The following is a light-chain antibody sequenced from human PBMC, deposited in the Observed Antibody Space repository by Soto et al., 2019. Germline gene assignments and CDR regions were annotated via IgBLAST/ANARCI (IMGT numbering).Light chain of an antibody. Sequence: QSALTQPASVSGSPGQSITISCTGTSSDVGGYNYVSWYQQHPGKAPKLMIYEVSNRPSGVSNRCSGSKSGNTASLTISGRQAEDGADYYCSSYTSSSHVVFGGGTKLTVL. J-gene: IGLJ2*01. CDR3: SSYTSSSHVV. CDR2: EVS. V-gene: IGLV2-14*01. CDR1: SSDVGGYNY.